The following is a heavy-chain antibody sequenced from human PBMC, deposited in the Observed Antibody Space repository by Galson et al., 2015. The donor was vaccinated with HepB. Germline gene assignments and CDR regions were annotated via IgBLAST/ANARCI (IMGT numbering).Heavy chain of an antibody. CDR3: VRMGDLSEYISL. D-gene: IGHD6-6*01. CDR2: IGSKANSYAT. V-gene: IGHV3-73*01. CDR1: GFTFSGSA. J-gene: IGHJ4*02. Sequence: SLRLSCAASGFTFSGSAIHWVRQASGRGLEWIGRIGSKANSYATRNVASVRGRFIISRDDSKNTAFLRLYSLKTYATAVYYCVRMGDLSEYISLWGQGTLVTVSS.